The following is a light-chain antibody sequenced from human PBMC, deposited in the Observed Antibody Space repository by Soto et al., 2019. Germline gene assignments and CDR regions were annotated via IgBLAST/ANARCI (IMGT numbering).Light chain of an antibody. CDR3: QQYSSSWT. Sequence: EIVLTQSPGALSSYPGERATLSCRASQSVSSNYLAWYQQKPGQAPRLLIYGASKRATGIPDRFSGSGSGTDFTLSISRLEPEDFAVYYCQQYSSSWTFGQGTKVDIK. CDR2: GAS. CDR1: QSVSSNY. V-gene: IGKV3-20*01. J-gene: IGKJ1*01.